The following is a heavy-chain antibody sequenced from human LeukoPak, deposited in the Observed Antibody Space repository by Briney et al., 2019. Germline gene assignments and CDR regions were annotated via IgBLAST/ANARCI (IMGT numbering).Heavy chain of an antibody. J-gene: IGHJ3*02. CDR2: IYYSGST. D-gene: IGHD3-9*01. V-gene: IGHV4-59*01. Sequence: PSETLSLTCTVSGGSISSYYWSWIRQPPGKGLEWVAYIYYSGSTKYNPYPKSRVTISVDTSKNQFSLKLSSVTAADTAVYYCARGRLRYFDRDAFDIWGQGTMVTVSS. CDR1: GGSISSYY. CDR3: ARGRLRYFDRDAFDI.